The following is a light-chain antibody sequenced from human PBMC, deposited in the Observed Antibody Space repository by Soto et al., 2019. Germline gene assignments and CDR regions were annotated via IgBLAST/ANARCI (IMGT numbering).Light chain of an antibody. CDR3: SSYRSAGTYV. J-gene: IGLJ1*01. Sequence: QSVLTQPPSVSGAPGQRVTISCTGSSANIGAAYNVDWYQQLPGTAPKLLIYGNNNRPSGVPARFSGSKSGTSASLAIAGLQAEDEGDYYCSSYRSAGTYVFGTGTKVTV. V-gene: IGLV1-40*01. CDR1: SANIGAAYN. CDR2: GNN.